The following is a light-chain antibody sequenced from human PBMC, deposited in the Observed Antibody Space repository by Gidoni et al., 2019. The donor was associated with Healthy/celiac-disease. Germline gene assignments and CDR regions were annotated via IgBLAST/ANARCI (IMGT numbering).Light chain of an antibody. Sequence: EIVMKQSPATLSVSPGERANLSCRASQSVSSNLAWYQQKPGQAPKLLIYVASTRATGIPARFSGSGSGTEFTLTISSLQSEDVAVYYCQQYNNLPRTFGQGTKVEIK. CDR2: VAS. CDR3: QQYNNLPRT. CDR1: QSVSSN. J-gene: IGKJ1*01. V-gene: IGKV3-15*01.